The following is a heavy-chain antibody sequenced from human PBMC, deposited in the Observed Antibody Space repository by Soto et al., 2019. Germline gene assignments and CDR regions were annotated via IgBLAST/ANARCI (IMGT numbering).Heavy chain of an antibody. CDR1: GFTFSDYY. Sequence: QVQLVESGGGLVKPGGSLRLSCAASGFTFSDYYMSWIRQAPGKGLEWVSYISSSGSTIYYADSVKGRFTISRDNAKNSLYLQMNSLRAEDTAVYYCARDQPIQLGFGYYYYYGMDVWGQGTTVTVSS. CDR2: ISSSGSTI. J-gene: IGHJ6*02. CDR3: ARDQPIQLGFGYYYYYGMDV. D-gene: IGHD5-18*01. V-gene: IGHV3-11*01.